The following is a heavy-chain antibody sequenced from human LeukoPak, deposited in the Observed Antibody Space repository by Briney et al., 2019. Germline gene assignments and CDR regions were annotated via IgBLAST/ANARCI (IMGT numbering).Heavy chain of an antibody. CDR3: ARDMGYCSSTSCLPDAFDI. CDR1: GYTFTGYY. Sequence: ASVKVSCKASGYTFTGYYMHWVRQAPGQGLEWMGWINPNSGGTNYAQKFQGRVTMTRDTSISTAYMELSRLRADDTAVYYCARDMGYCSSTSCLPDAFDIWGQGTMVTVSS. J-gene: IGHJ3*02. V-gene: IGHV1-2*02. CDR2: INPNSGGT. D-gene: IGHD2-2*01.